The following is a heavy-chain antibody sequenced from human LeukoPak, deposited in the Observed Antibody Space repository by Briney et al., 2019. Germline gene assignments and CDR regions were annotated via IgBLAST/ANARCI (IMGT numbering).Heavy chain of an antibody. J-gene: IGHJ4*02. CDR3: AKEGALSGVGDY. CDR2: YSGSGGST. Sequence: PGGPLRLLCAASGHIFSSYAKIWPRQAPGKGLEWVSDYSGSGGSTYYADSVKGRFTISRDNSKNTLYLQMNSLRAEDTAVYYCAKEGALSGVGDYWGQGTLVTVSS. D-gene: IGHD3-3*01. CDR1: GHIFSSYA. V-gene: IGHV3-23*01.